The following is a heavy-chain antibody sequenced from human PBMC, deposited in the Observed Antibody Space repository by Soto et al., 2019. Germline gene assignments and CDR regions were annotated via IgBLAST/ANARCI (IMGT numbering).Heavy chain of an antibody. Sequence: GAFLKISCKGSGYSFTSYWISWVRQMPGKGLEWMGRIDPSDSYTNYSPSFEGHVTISADKSISTAYLQWSSLKASDTAMYYCATHVSGSHDAFDIWGQGTMVTVSS. J-gene: IGHJ3*02. V-gene: IGHV5-10-1*01. CDR1: GYSFTSYW. CDR3: ATHVSGSHDAFDI. CDR2: IDPSDSYT. D-gene: IGHD1-26*01.